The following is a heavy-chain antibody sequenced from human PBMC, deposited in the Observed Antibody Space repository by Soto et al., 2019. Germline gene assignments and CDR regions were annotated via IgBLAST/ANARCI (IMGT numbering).Heavy chain of an antibody. CDR3: ARDLRTCLNNVILVGLTPCMRRYGMDG. CDR2: IIPIFGTA. J-gene: IGHJ6*01. CDR1: GGTFSSYA. Sequence: QVQLVQSGAEVKKPGSSVKVSCKASGGTFSSYAISWVRQAPGQGLEWMGGIIPIFGTANYAQQFQGRVTITADESTSTAYMDLSRLLFEDRAVYCCARDLRTCLNNVILVGLTPCMRRYGMDGWGQATTVTNSS. D-gene: IGHD3-9*01. V-gene: IGHV1-69*01.